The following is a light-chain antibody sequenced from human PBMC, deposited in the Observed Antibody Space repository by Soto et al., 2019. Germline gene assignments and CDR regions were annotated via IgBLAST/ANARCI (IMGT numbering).Light chain of an antibody. CDR2: DVS. CDR3: QQRSNWPPA. Sequence: EFVLTQSPATLSLSPGERATLSCRASQSVSSYLAWYQQKPGQAPRLLIYDVSTRATGVPARFSGSGSGTEFTLTISSLEPEDFAVYYCQQRSNWPPAFGQGTKVDIK. J-gene: IGKJ1*01. V-gene: IGKV3-11*01. CDR1: QSVSSY.